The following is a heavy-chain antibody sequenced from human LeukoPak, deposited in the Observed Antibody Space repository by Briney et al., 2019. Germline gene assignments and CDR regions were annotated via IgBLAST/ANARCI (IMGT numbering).Heavy chain of an antibody. V-gene: IGHV3-74*01. J-gene: IGHJ4*02. CDR1: GFTFSNYW. CDR2: INTDGSST. CDR3: AKVHLVGYCSGGSCSHALDY. D-gene: IGHD2-15*01. Sequence: PGGSLRLSCAASGFTFSNYWMHWVRQAPGKGLVWVSRINTDGSSTSYVDSVKGRFTISRDNSKNTLFLQMNSLRAEDTAVYYCAKVHLVGYCSGGSCSHALDYWGQGTLITVSS.